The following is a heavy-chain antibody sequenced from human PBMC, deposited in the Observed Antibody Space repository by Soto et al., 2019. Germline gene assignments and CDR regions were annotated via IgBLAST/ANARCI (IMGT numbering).Heavy chain of an antibody. CDR1: GFTFSSYG. CDR2: ISYDGSNK. J-gene: IGHJ6*02. D-gene: IGHD6-6*01. V-gene: IGHV3-30*18. Sequence: GGSLRLSRAASGFTFSSYGMHWVRQAPGKGLEWVAVISYDGSNKYYADSVKGRFTISRDNSKNTLYLQMNSLRAEDTAVYYCAKAGSSRDYYGMDGWGQGTTVSVSS. CDR3: AKAGSSRDYYGMDG.